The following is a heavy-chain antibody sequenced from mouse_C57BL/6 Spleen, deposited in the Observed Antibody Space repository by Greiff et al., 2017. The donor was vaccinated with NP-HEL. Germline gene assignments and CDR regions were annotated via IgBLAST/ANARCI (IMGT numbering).Heavy chain of an antibody. J-gene: IGHJ4*01. CDR3: ARVRYSIYVYYGMDY. D-gene: IGHD2-5*01. V-gene: IGHV1-78*01. Sequence: QVQLQQSDAELVKPGASVKISCKVSGYTFTDHTIHWMKQRPEQGLEWIGYIYPRDGSTKYNEKFKGKATLTADKSSSTAYMQLNSLTSEDSAVYVWARVRYSIYVYYGMDYWGQGTSVTVSS. CDR2: IYPRDGST. CDR1: GYTFTDHT.